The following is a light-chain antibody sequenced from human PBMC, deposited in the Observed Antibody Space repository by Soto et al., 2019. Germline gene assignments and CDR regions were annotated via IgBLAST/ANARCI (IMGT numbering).Light chain of an antibody. CDR1: SSDIGSYNY. V-gene: IGLV2-14*03. J-gene: IGLJ2*01. Sequence: QSALTQPASVSGSPGQSITISCSGSSSDIGSYNYVSWYQQHPGKAPKLMIYDVTNRPSGVSDRFSGSKSGDTASLTISGLQADDEADYYCSSYTTPTTLVVFGGGTKLTVL. CDR3: SSYTTPTTLVV. CDR2: DVT.